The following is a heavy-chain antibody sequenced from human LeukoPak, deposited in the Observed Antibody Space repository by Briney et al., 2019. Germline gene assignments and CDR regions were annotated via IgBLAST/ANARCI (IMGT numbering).Heavy chain of an antibody. V-gene: IGHV1-2*02. Sequence: ASVKVSCKASGYTFTGYYMHWVRQAPGQGLEWMGWINPNSGGTNYAQKFQGRVTMTRDTSISTAYMELSRPRSDDTAVYYCARSVALARYGMDVWGQGTTVTVSS. CDR2: INPNSGGT. D-gene: IGHD2-15*01. CDR3: ARSVALARYGMDV. J-gene: IGHJ6*02. CDR1: GYTFTGYY.